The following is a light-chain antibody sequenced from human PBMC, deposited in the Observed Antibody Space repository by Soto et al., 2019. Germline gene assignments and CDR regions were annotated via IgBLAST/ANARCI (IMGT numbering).Light chain of an antibody. Sequence: QSALTQPAYVSGSHGQSITISCTGTRSDVGSYNLVSWYQQHPGKAPKLMIYEDSKRPSGVSNRFFGSKSGNTASLTISGLQAEDEADYFCCSYARGSTLVFGGGTKLTDL. CDR1: RSDVGSYNL. CDR2: EDS. V-gene: IGLV2-23*01. CDR3: CSYARGSTLV. J-gene: IGLJ3*02.